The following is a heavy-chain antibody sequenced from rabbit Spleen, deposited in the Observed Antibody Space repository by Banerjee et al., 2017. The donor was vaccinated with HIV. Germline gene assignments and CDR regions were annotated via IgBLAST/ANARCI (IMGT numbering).Heavy chain of an antibody. Sequence: QSLEESGGGLVKPGASLTLTCKASGFSFNSGYDMCWVRQAPGKGLEWIACIDTSSGSTWYATWVNGRITISKTSSTTVTLQMTSLTAADTATYFCARGIGGAGFVYGFTRLDLWGPGTLVTVS. D-gene: IGHD6-1*01. CDR3: ARGIGGAGFVYGFTRLDL. CDR1: GFSFNSGYD. J-gene: IGHJ3*01. CDR2: IDTSSGST. V-gene: IGHV1S40*01.